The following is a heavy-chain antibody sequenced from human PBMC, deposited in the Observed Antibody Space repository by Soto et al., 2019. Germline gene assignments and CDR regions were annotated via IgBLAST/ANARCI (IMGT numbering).Heavy chain of an antibody. CDR1: GFTFNSYA. Sequence: GGSLRLSCAASGFTFNSYAMTWVRQAPGKGLEWVSIISSSGDGTYYVDSVKGRFTISRDNSRNTPNLQMDSLRAEDTAVYYCAQNADFWSWGLEVWGQGTTVTVSS. CDR2: ISSSGDGT. V-gene: IGHV3-23*01. D-gene: IGHD3-3*01. J-gene: IGHJ6*02. CDR3: AQNADFWSWGLEV.